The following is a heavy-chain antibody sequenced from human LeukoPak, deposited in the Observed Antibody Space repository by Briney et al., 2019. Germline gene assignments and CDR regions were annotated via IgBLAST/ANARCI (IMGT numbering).Heavy chain of an antibody. D-gene: IGHD3-10*01. CDR1: GFTLRNYA. Sequence: GGSLRLSCATSGFTLRNYAMSWVRQAPGMGLEWVSAISGSGGSTYYADSVKGRFTISRDNSKSTLYLQMNSLTAEDTAVYYCAKRYYYGSGSFDYWGQGTLVTVSS. V-gene: IGHV3-23*01. J-gene: IGHJ4*02. CDR2: ISGSGGST. CDR3: AKRYYYGSGSFDY.